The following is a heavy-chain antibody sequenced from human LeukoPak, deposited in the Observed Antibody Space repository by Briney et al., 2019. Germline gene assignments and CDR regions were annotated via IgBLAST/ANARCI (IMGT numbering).Heavy chain of an antibody. CDR3: ARDPGHSGWYGDY. D-gene: IGHD6-19*01. J-gene: IGHJ4*02. Sequence: GGSLILSCAASGFTFSSYGMHWVRQAPGKGLKWVSIIWYDGSNKYYADSVKGRFTISKDNSKNTLYLQMNSLRVEDTAVYYCARDPGHSGWYGDYWGQGTLVTVSS. V-gene: IGHV3-33*01. CDR2: IWYDGSNK. CDR1: GFTFSSYG.